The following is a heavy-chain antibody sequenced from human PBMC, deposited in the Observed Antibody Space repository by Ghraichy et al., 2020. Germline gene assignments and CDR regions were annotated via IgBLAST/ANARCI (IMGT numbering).Heavy chain of an antibody. V-gene: IGHV3-30*04. D-gene: IGHD2-21*02. CDR2: ISYDGSNK. CDR3: ARGHPCGGDCWGWFDP. Sequence: GGSLRLSCAASGFTFSSYAMHWVRQTPGKGLEWVAVISYDGSNKYYADSVKGRFTISRDNSKNTLYLQMNSLRAEDTAVYYCARGHPCGGDCWGWFDPWGQGTLVTVSS. CDR1: GFTFSSYA. J-gene: IGHJ5*02.